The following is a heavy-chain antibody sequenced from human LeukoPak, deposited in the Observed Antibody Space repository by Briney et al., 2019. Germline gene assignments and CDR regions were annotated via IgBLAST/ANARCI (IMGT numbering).Heavy chain of an antibody. CDR2: ISSSSSTI. V-gene: IGHV3-48*01. CDR3: ARDSSDGSSWYYFDY. J-gene: IGHJ4*02. D-gene: IGHD6-13*01. CDR1: GFTVSSYS. Sequence: GGSLRLSCAASGFTVSSYSMNWVRQAPGKGLEWVSYISSSSSTIYYADSVKGRFTISRDNAKNSLYLQMNSLRAEDTAVYYCARDSSDGSSWYYFDYWGQGTLVTVSS.